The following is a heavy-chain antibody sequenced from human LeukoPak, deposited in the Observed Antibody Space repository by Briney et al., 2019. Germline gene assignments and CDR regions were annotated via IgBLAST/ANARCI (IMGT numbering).Heavy chain of an antibody. CDR1: GGSISSSSYY. CDR3: AKSRGYNYGSWDQYFDY. CDR2: IYYSGST. Sequence: SETLSLTCTVSGGSISSSSYYWGWIRQPPGKGLEWIGSIYYSGSTYYNPSLKSRVTISVDTSKNQFSLKLSSVTAADTAVYYCAKSRGYNYGSWDQYFDYWGQGTLVTVSS. V-gene: IGHV4-39*07. J-gene: IGHJ4*02. D-gene: IGHD5-18*01.